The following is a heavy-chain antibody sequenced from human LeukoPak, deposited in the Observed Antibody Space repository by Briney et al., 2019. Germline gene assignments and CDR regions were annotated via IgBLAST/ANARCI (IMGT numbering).Heavy chain of an antibody. V-gene: IGHV1-69*13. Sequence: GASVKVSCKASGDTFSSYAISWVRQVPGQGLEWMGEIIPVIGTPKYAQNFQGRVTITADESTSTAYMELSSLRSEDTTVYYCARDLRSRNRRDGYNPGGYWGQGTLVTVSS. CDR2: IIPVIGTP. J-gene: IGHJ4*02. D-gene: IGHD5-24*01. CDR3: ARDLRSRNRRDGYNPGGY. CDR1: GDTFSSYA.